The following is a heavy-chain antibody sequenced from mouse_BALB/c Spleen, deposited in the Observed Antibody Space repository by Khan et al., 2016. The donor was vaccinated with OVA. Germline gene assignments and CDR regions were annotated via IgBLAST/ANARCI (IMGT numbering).Heavy chain of an antibody. D-gene: IGHD2-3*01. Sequence: QMQLEESGPELVKPGASVKMSCKASGYTFTYYVITWVKQRTGQGLEWIGEIYPGSDNAYYNERFKGKATLTADKSSNTTHMQLSSLTSEDSAVYFCARGDGYYVYFDYWGQGTTRTVSS. CDR1: GYTFTYYV. J-gene: IGHJ2*01. CDR3: ARGDGYYVYFDY. CDR2: IYPGSDNA. V-gene: IGHV1-81*01.